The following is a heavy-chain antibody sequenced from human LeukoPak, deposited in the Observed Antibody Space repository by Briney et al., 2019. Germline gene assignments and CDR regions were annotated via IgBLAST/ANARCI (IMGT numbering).Heavy chain of an antibody. CDR1: GFPFSSYG. J-gene: IGHJ4*02. V-gene: IGHV3-33*05. D-gene: IGHD6-19*01. CDR3: ARDLSAAFDF. Sequence: PGRTLRHSCAASGFPFSSYGMHWVRQAPGKGLEWVARLVYDERSDYANSVKGRFSISRDNSKNTLFLDMSDLRVEDTAVYYCARDLSAAFDFWGQGVLVTVSS. CDR2: LVYDERS.